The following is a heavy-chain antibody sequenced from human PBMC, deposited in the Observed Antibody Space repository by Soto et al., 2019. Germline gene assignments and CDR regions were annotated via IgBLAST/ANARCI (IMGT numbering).Heavy chain of an antibody. Sequence: LRLSCAASGFTFSSYAKSWVRQAPGKGLEWVSAISGSGGSTYYADSVKGRFTISRDNSKNTLYPQMNSLRAEDTAVYYCAKVTDTAMDALDYWGPGPLLTVST. CDR2: ISGSGGST. D-gene: IGHD5-18*01. V-gene: IGHV3-23*01. CDR1: GFTFSSYA. CDR3: AKVTDTAMDALDY. J-gene: IGHJ4*02.